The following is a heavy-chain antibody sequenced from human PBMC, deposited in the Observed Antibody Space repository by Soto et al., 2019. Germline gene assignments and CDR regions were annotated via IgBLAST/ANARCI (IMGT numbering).Heavy chain of an antibody. Sequence: GGSLRLSCAAAGFTFSSHAMNWVRQAPGKGLEWLSGITGSADRTFYAGSVKGRFTISRDNSNNTLVLEMNSLSVEDTAMYYCAKASHTSALPFYYYAMDVWGQGTTVTVSS. CDR2: ITGSADRT. CDR1: GFTFSSHA. J-gene: IGHJ6*02. CDR3: AKASHTSALPFYYYAMDV. V-gene: IGHV3-23*01.